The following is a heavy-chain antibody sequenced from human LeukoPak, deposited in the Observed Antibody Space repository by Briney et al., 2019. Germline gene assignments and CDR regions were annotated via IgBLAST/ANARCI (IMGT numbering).Heavy chain of an antibody. CDR1: GYTFTDYH. Sequence: ASLKVSCKASGYTFTDYHMHWVRQAPGQGLEWMGWINVKSGVATYAQKLQGRVTMTTDTSTSTAYMELRSLRSDDTAVYYCARDRGPGPGHRLFDYWGQGTLVTVSS. D-gene: IGHD1-14*01. V-gene: IGHV1-18*04. J-gene: IGHJ4*02. CDR3: ARDRGPGPGHRLFDY. CDR2: INVKSGVA.